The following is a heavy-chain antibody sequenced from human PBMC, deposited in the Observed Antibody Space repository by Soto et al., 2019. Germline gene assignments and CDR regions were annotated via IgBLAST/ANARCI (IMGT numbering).Heavy chain of an antibody. CDR3: VKGSEVARQELDY. D-gene: IGHD2-15*01. CDR2: ISFDGNDK. J-gene: IGHJ4*02. CDR1: GFSFSNCG. Sequence: QVQLVESGGGVVQPGRSLRLSCAASGFSFSNCGMHWVRQAPGKGLEWVAAISFDGNDKYYSESVKGRFTISRDNSKNTLFLQMNSLRVEDTAVYYCVKGSEVARQELDYWGQGTLDTVSS. V-gene: IGHV3-30*18.